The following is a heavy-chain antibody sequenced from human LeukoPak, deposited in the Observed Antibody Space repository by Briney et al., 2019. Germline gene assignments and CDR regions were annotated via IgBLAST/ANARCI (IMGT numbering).Heavy chain of an antibody. CDR2: NRNKANNYTP. CDR3: TRDGTSFYYGMDV. CDR1: GFTFSDHY. V-gene: IGHV3-72*01. J-gene: IGHJ6*02. Sequence: GGSLRLSCAASGFTFSDHYIDWVRQAPGKGLEWVGRNRNKANNYTPEYAASVKGRFTISRDDSKSIAYLQMNSLKTEDTAVYYCTRDGTSFYYGMDVWGQGTTVTVSS. D-gene: IGHD2-8*01.